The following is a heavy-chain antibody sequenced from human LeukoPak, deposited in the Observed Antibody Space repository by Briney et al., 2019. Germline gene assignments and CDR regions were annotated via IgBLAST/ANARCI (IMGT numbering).Heavy chain of an antibody. D-gene: IGHD3-16*01. J-gene: IGHJ4*02. V-gene: IGHV3-11*04. CDR3: ASGGRISS. CDR2: ISPSGSSI. Sequence: GGSLRLSCAASGFIFSNAWMSWVRQAPGKGLEWVSYISPSGSSIYYADSVKGRFTISRDNAKNSLFLQMNSLRAEDTAVYYCASGGRISSWGQGTLVTVSS. CDR1: GFIFSNAW.